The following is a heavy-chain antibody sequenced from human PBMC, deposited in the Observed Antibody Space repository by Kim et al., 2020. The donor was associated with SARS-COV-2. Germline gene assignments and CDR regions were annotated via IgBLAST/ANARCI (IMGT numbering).Heavy chain of an antibody. Sequence: SETLSLTCTVSGGSVSSGSYFWSWIRQPPGKGLDWIGYIYYSGNTNYNPSLKSRVTMSVDTSKNQFSLKLRSVTAADTAVYYCARAPNDFWSGYPYYFDYRGQGTLVTVSS. V-gene: IGHV4-61*01. CDR2: IYYSGNT. J-gene: IGHJ4*02. CDR1: GGSVSSGSYF. CDR3: ARAPNDFWSGYPYYFDY. D-gene: IGHD3-3*01.